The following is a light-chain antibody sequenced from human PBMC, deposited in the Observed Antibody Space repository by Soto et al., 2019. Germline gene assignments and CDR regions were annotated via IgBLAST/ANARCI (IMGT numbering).Light chain of an antibody. CDR3: QSADSTGTYVV. J-gene: IGLJ2*01. CDR1: ALPKQY. Sequence: SYELTQPPSVSVSSGQTARITCSGDALPKQYAYWYQQKPGQAPVLVIYKDSERPSGIPERFSGSSSGTTVTVTISGVQAEDEADYYCQSADSTGTYVVFGGGTKLTVL. V-gene: IGLV3-25*02. CDR2: KDS.